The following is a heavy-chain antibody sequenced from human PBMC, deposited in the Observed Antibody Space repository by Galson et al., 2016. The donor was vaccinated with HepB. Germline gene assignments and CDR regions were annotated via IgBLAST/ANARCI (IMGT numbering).Heavy chain of an antibody. V-gene: IGHV5-51*01. D-gene: IGHD1-26*01. CDR1: GYWFSNYW. Sequence: GAEVKKPGDSLKISCKVSGYWFSNYWIGWVRQMPGKGLEWMGIIYPHDSDTRYSPSFQGQVTISADKSISTTYLQWRSLKASDTAIYYCARGWELHDYWGQGTLVTVSS. CDR2: IYPHDSDT. J-gene: IGHJ4*02. CDR3: ARGWELHDY.